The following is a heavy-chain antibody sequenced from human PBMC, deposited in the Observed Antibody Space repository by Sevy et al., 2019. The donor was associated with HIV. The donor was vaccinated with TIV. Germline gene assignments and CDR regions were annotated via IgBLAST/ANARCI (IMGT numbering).Heavy chain of an antibody. V-gene: IGHV6-1*01. CDR2: TYYRSKWYN. D-gene: IGHD3-3*01. CDR3: ARDSAGFWSGYYVPFDY. Sequence: KQSQTLSLTCAISGDSVSSNSAAWNWIRQSPSRGLEWLGRTYYRSKWYNDYAVSVKSRITINPDTSKNQCSLQLNSVTPEDTAVYYCARDSAGFWSGYYVPFDYWGQGTLVTVSS. J-gene: IGHJ4*02. CDR1: GDSVSSNSAA.